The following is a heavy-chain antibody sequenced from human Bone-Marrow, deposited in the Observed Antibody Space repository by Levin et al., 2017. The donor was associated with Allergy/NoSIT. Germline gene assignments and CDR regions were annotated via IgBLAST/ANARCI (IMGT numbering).Heavy chain of an antibody. Sequence: SGGSLRLSCAASGFTFDDYAMHWVRQTPGRGLEWVSGISWNSGKIGYGDSLKGRFTISRDNAKSSLYLQMNSLSVEDTALYYCAKTRGFSFGIDAFEMWGQGTMVTVSS. CDR1: GFTFDDYA. D-gene: IGHD5-12*01. CDR3: AKTRGFSFGIDAFEM. CDR2: ISWNSGKI. J-gene: IGHJ3*02. V-gene: IGHV3-9*01.